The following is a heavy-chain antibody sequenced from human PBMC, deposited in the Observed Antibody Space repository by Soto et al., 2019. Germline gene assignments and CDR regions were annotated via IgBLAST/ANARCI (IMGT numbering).Heavy chain of an antibody. CDR3: ARGFENHQDTFVPYAFEI. CDR2: ISAYKGYT. D-gene: IGHD3-10*02. Sequence: ASVKVSCKASGYTFTMFGICWVRQSLGQGQECMGWISAYKGYTKYAQYLQGRVTMSTDTSMSTAIMELSGLRTQDTSVYYWARGFENHQDTFVPYAFEIWGQGALVSVSS. V-gene: IGHV1-18*04. CDR1: GYTFTMFG. J-gene: IGHJ3*02.